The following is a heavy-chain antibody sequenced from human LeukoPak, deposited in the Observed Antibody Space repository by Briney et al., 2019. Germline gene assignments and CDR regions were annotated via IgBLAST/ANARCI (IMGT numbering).Heavy chain of an antibody. CDR2: IKSKTDGGTT. J-gene: IGHJ4*02. Sequence: GGSLRLSCAASGFTFGNAWMSWVRQAPGKGLEWVGRIKSKTDGGTTDYAAPVKGRFTISRDDSKNTLYLQMNSLKTEDTAVYYCTTDPPIMITFGGVSPPPNYWGQGTLVTVSS. D-gene: IGHD3-16*01. CDR1: GFTFGNAW. V-gene: IGHV3-15*01. CDR3: TTDPPIMITFGGVSPPPNY.